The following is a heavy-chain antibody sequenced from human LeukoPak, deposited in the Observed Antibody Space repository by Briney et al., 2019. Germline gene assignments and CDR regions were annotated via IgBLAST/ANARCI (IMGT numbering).Heavy chain of an antibody. J-gene: IGHJ6*02. Sequence: GGSLRLSCAASGFTFSSYWMHWVRQAPGKGLVWVSRINSDGSSISYADSVKGRFTISRDNAKNTLYLQMNSLRAEDTAVYYCARDQITMVRGVIPSYYYGMDVWGQGTTVNVSS. CDR3: ARDQITMVRGVIPSYYYGMDV. D-gene: IGHD3-10*01. V-gene: IGHV3-74*01. CDR1: GFTFSSYW. CDR2: INSDGSSI.